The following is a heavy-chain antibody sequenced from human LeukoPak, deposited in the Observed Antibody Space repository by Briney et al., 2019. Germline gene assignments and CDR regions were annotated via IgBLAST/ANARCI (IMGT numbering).Heavy chain of an antibody. Sequence: GASVKVSCKASGGIFSTFAISWVRQAPGQGLEWMGGTIPIFHTANYAQKFQGRVTVTADESTSTAYMELSSLRSEDTAVYYCARDLDCSGGSCYGGNWFDPWGQGTLVTVSS. CDR2: TIPIFHTA. J-gene: IGHJ5*02. V-gene: IGHV1-69*13. CDR1: GGIFSTFA. CDR3: ARDLDCSGGSCYGGNWFDP. D-gene: IGHD2-15*01.